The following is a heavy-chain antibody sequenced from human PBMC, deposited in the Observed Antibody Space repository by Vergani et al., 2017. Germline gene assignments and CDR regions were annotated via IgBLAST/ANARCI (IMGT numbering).Heavy chain of an antibody. J-gene: IGHJ4*02. CDR1: GGSISSYY. Sequence: QVQLQESGPGLVKPSETLSLTCTVSGGSISSYYWSWIRQPPGKGLEWIGYIHYSGSTNYNPSLRSRVTISVDTSKNQFSLKLSSVTAADTAVYYCARTEAGITIFGGIIYYFDYWGQGTLVTVSS. D-gene: IGHD3-3*01. CDR3: ARTEAGITIFGGIIYYFDY. CDR2: IHYSGST. V-gene: IGHV4-59*01.